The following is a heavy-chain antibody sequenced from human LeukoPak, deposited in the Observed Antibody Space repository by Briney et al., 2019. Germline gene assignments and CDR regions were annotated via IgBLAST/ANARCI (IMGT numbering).Heavy chain of an antibody. D-gene: IGHD3-9*01. Sequence: SETMSLTCTVAGGSISRHYWSWIRQPPGKGLEWIGYIYYSGSTNYNPSLKSRVTISVVTSKNQFSLKLSSVTAADTAVYYCARVGYFDYYSLDPISIDYWGQGTLVTVSS. CDR2: IYYSGST. V-gene: IGHV4-59*11. CDR3: ARVGYFDYYSLDPISIDY. J-gene: IGHJ4*02. CDR1: GGSISRHY.